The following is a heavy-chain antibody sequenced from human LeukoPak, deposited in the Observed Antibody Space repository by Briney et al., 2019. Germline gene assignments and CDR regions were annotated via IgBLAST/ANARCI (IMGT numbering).Heavy chain of an antibody. Sequence: ASVKVSCKASGYTFTAYYVHWVRQAPGQGLEWIGWINPNTGDTNYAPKFQGRVTMIKDTSTNSAYMELNKLTSDDTAVYYCGRGNKSFDPWGQGTLVTVSS. V-gene: IGHV1-2*02. CDR1: GYTFTAYY. CDR2: INPNTGDT. CDR3: GRGNKSFDP. J-gene: IGHJ5*02.